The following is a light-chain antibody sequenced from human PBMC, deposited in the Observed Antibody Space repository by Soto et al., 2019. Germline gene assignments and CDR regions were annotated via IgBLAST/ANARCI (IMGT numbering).Light chain of an antibody. CDR3: QQYNSFPT. J-gene: IGKJ1*01. V-gene: IGKV1-5*03. CDR2: KAS. Sequence: DIQMTQSPSTLSASXXXRVTITCRASQSISSWLAWYQQKPGKAPKLLIYKASSLESGVPSRFSGSGSGTEFTLTISSLQPDDFATYYCQQYNSFPTFGQGTKVEIK. CDR1: QSISSW.